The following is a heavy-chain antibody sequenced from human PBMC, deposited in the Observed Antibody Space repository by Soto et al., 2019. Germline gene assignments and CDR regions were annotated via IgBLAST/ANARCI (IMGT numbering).Heavy chain of an antibody. CDR1: GFTFSSYW. Sequence: GGSLRLSCAASGFTFSSYWMSWVRQAPGKGLEWVANIKQDGSEKYYVDSVKGRFTISRDNAKNSLYLQMNSLRAEDTAVYYCARDLRWILYDYYYYMDVWGKGTTVTVSS. V-gene: IGHV3-7*01. CDR2: IKQDGSEK. D-gene: IGHD2-2*03. CDR3: ARDLRWILYDYYYYMDV. J-gene: IGHJ6*03.